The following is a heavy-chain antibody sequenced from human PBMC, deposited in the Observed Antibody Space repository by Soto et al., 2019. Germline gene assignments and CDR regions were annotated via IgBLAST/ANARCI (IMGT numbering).Heavy chain of an antibody. J-gene: IGHJ4*02. Sequence: GGSLRLSCAASGFTFSSYGMHWVRQAPGKGLEWVTFIWYDGSNKYYADSVKGRFTISRDKSKNTLYLQMNNLRAEDTAVYYCARGRYYDTSGHYSGVVGFDYWGQGTLVTAPQ. V-gene: IGHV3-33*01. CDR1: GFTFSSYG. CDR2: IWYDGSNK. CDR3: ARGRYYDTSGHYSGVVGFDY. D-gene: IGHD3-22*01.